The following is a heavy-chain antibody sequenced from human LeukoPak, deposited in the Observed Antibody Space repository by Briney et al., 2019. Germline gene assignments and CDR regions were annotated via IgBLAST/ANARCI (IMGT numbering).Heavy chain of an antibody. CDR3: LPPYSSSWYVSA. Sequence: GRSLRLSCAASGFTFSSYAMHWVRQAPGKGLEWVAVISYDGSNKYYADSVKGRFTISRDNSKNTLYLQMNSLRAEDTAVNYCLPPYSSSWYVSAWGQGTLVTVSS. D-gene: IGHD6-13*01. CDR2: ISYDGSNK. J-gene: IGHJ5*02. CDR1: GFTFSSYA. V-gene: IGHV3-30-3*01.